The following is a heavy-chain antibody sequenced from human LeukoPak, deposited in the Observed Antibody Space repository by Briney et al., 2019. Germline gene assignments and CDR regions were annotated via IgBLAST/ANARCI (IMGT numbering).Heavy chain of an antibody. D-gene: IGHD2-21*01. CDR3: ARDAAYRETYFFDY. CDR1: GFTFSSYG. Sequence: GGSLRLSCAASGFTFSSYGMHWVRQAPGKGLEWVAFIRYDGSNKYYADSVKGRFTISRDNSKNTLYVQMNSLRAEDTAFYYCARDAAYRETYFFDYWGQGILATVSS. J-gene: IGHJ4*02. V-gene: IGHV3-30*02. CDR2: IRYDGSNK.